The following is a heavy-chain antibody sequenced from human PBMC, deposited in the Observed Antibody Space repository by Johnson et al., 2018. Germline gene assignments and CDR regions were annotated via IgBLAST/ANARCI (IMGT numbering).Heavy chain of an antibody. CDR1: GFSFSSYA. D-gene: IGHD2/OR15-2a*01. CDR2: ISGSGENT. V-gene: IGHV3-23*04. J-gene: IGHJ3*02. Sequence: VQLVESGGGLVQPGGSLRLSCTASGFSFSSYAMSWVRQAPGKGLEWVSIISGSGENTYNADSVKGRFTISRDNSKKTLYLQMNSLKFEDTAIDYCASFKAPGPDPFWSAFGIWGQWTMVTVSS. CDR3: ASFKAPGPDPFWSAFGI.